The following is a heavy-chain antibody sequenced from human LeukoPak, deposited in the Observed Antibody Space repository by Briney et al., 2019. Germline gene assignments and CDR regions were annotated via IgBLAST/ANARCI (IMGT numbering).Heavy chain of an antibody. CDR1: GFMFSSFA. CDR2: VTGGGGST. D-gene: IGHD3-10*01. V-gene: IGHV3-23*01. J-gene: IGHJ4*02. CDR3: AKDRPTYGSGSPIDF. Sequence: GGSLRLSCAASGFMFSSFAMNWVRQAPGKGLEWLAAVTGGGGSTYYADSVKGRFTISRDNSRNTLYLQLNSLRAEDTALYFCAKDRPTYGSGSPIDFWGQGTLVTVSS.